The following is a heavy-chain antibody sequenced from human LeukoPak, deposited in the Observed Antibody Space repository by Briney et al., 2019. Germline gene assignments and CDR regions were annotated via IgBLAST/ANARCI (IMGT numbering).Heavy chain of an antibody. J-gene: IGHJ6*03. CDR1: GYTFTGYY. CDR2: INPNSGGT. V-gene: IGHV1-2*02. CDR3: ARGGGTMVRGVILYYYMDV. Sequence: GASVKVSCKASGYTFTGYYMHWVRQAPGQGLEWMGWINPNSGGTNYAQKFQGRVTMTRDTSISTAYMELSRLRSDDTAVYYCARGGGTMVRGVILYYYMDVWGKGTTVTVSS. D-gene: IGHD3-10*01.